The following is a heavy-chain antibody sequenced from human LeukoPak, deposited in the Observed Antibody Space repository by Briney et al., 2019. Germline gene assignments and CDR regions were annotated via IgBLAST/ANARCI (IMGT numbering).Heavy chain of an antibody. J-gene: IGHJ4*02. D-gene: IGHD6-19*01. CDR3: ARDGRAGSLFAY. CDR2: LYDSVSP. CDR1: GGSISSFY. Sequence: PSETLSLTCTVSGGSISSFYWSWIRQPPGKGLEWIGYLYDSVSPNYKPSLKSRVTISVDTSKNQFSLKLSSVTAADTAIYYCARDGRAGSLFAYWGQGTLVTVSS. V-gene: IGHV4-59*01.